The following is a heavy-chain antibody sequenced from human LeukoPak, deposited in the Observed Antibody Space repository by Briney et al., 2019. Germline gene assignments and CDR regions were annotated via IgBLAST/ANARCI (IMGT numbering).Heavy chain of an antibody. CDR2: IYYSGNT. CDR3: ARDQGYYDSSGYPDY. V-gene: IGHV4-39*02. D-gene: IGHD3-22*01. J-gene: IGHJ4*02. Sequence: SETLSLTCTVSGVSISSSNSYWGWIRQPPGKGLEWIGSIYYSGNTYYNASLKSQVSISIDTSKNQFSLRLTSVTAADTAVYYCARDQGYYDSSGYPDYWGQGTLVTVSS. CDR1: GVSISSSNSY.